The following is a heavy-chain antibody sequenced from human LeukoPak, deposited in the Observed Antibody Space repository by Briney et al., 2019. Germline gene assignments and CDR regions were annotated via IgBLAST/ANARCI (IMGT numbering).Heavy chain of an antibody. D-gene: IGHD2-21*02. V-gene: IGHV1-18*01. CDR2: ISAYNGNT. Sequence: ASVKVSCKASGYTFTSYGISWVRQAPGQGLEWMGWISAYNGNTNYAQKLQGRVTMTTDTSTSTAYMELRSLRSEDTAVYYCATASHCGGDCYSPDFDYWGQGTLVTVSS. CDR3: ATASHCGGDCYSPDFDY. CDR1: GYTFTSYG. J-gene: IGHJ4*02.